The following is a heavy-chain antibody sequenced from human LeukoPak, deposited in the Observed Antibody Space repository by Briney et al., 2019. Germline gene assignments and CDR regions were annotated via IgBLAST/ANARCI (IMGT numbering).Heavy chain of an antibody. J-gene: IGHJ4*02. Sequence: GGSLRLSCAASGFTFSSYGMHWVRQAPGKGLEWVAFIRYDGSNKYYADSVKGRFTISRDNSKNTLYLQMNSLRAEDTAVYYCAKDRAAKYYFDYWGQGTLVTVSS. CDR2: IRYDGSNK. CDR1: GFTFSSYG. D-gene: IGHD5-18*01. CDR3: AKDRAAKYYFDY. V-gene: IGHV3-30*02.